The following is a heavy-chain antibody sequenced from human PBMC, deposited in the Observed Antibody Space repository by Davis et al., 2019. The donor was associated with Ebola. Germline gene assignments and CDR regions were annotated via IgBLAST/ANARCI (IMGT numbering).Heavy chain of an antibody. J-gene: IGHJ2*01. CDR3: TRHVSGDFWYFDL. Sequence: GGSLRLSCAASGFTVSSNYMSWVRQAPGKGLEWVSVIYTGGNTIYADSVKGRFTISRDNSKNTLYLQMNSLRAEDTAVYYCTRHVSGDFWYFDLWGRGTLVTVSS. V-gene: IGHV3-53*01. CDR1: GFTVSSNY. CDR2: IYTGGNT. D-gene: IGHD4-17*01.